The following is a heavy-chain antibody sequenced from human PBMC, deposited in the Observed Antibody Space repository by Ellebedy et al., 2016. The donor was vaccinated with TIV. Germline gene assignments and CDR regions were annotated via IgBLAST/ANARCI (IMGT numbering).Heavy chain of an antibody. J-gene: IGHJ4*02. Sequence: GESLKISCAASGFSFGDYYMGWIRQAPGKGLEWVSYISGTSSNIYISDSVKGRFTISRDNSRKSLYLQMSSLRAEDTAIYYCARGTQVAGSAYSLIDYWGQGTLVTVSS. V-gene: IGHV3-11*01. CDR1: GFSFGDYY. CDR3: ARGTQVAGSAYSLIDY. CDR2: ISGTSSNI. D-gene: IGHD6-19*01.